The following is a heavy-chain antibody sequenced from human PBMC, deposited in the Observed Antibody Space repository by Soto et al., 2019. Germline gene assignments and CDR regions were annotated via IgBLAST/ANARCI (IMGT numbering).Heavy chain of an antibody. V-gene: IGHV5-51*01. CDR1: GYSFASYW. CDR3: ARTRSFTLGFYYDGMDV. D-gene: IGHD6-6*01. J-gene: IGHJ6*02. CDR2: IYPGDSDT. Sequence: GESLKISCQGSGYSFASYWIGWVRQMPGKDLEWMGIIYPGDSDTRYSPSFQGQVTISAAKSLRTAYLQWTSLKASDTALYYCARTRSFTLGFYYDGMDVWGQGTTVTVS.